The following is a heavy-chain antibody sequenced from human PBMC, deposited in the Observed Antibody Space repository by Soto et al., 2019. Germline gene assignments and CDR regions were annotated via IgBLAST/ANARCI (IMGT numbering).Heavy chain of an antibody. CDR2: INHSGST. V-gene: IGHV4-34*01. CDR1: GGSFSGYY. D-gene: IGHD2-15*01. Sequence: LSLTCAVYGGSFSGYYWSWIRQPPGKGLEWIGEINHSGSTNYNPSLKSRVTISVDTSKNQFSLKLSSVTAADTAVYYCARGLGYCSGGSCYGFDYWGQGTLVTVSS. CDR3: ARGLGYCSGGSCYGFDY. J-gene: IGHJ4*02.